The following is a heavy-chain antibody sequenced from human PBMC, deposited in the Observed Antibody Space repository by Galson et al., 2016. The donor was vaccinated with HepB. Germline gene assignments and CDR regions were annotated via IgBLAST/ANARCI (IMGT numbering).Heavy chain of an antibody. J-gene: IGHJ4*02. V-gene: IGHV3-30*18. Sequence: SLRLSCAASGFVFGSFGMHWVRQAPGKGLEGVAFMLYDGRSEFYADSVKGRYTISRDNSKNTLFLQLNSLRPEDTAVYYCAKDRMPYSAFQVDYWGLGILVTVSS. CDR3: AKDRMPYSAFQVDY. D-gene: IGHD1-26*01. CDR2: MLYDGRSE. CDR1: GFVFGSFG.